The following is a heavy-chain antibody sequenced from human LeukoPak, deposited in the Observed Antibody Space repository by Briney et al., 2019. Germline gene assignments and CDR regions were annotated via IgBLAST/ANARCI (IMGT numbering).Heavy chain of an antibody. D-gene: IGHD3-10*01. CDR3: ARGRSGTMVRGALQNWFDP. CDR2: MNPNSGNT. V-gene: IGHV1-8*01. CDR1: GYTFTSYD. J-gene: IGHJ5*02. Sequence: ASVKVSCKASGYTFTSYDINWVRQATGQGLEWMGWMNPNSGNTGYAQKFQGRVTMTRNTSISTAYMELSSLRSEDTAVYYCARGRSGTMVRGALQNWFDPWGQGTLVTVSS.